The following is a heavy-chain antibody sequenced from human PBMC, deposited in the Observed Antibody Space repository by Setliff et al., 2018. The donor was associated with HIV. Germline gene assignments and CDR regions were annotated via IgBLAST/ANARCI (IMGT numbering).Heavy chain of an antibody. D-gene: IGHD6-13*01. CDR1: GYTFTSYY. Sequence: ASVKVSCKASGYTFTSYYMHWVRQAPGQGLEWMGIISPSGGRPSYSQKFQGRVTMTWDTSTRTFYMQLRSLRSDDTAVYYCARDSDQGATGHYGMDVWGQGTMVTVSS. CDR2: ISPSGGRP. J-gene: IGHJ6*02. V-gene: IGHV1-46*01. CDR3: ARDSDQGATGHYGMDV.